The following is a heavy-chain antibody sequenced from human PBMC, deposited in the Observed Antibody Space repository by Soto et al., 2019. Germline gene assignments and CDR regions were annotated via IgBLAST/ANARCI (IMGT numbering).Heavy chain of an antibody. V-gene: IGHV4-31*03. CDR3: ARGYDFWSGYFPI. J-gene: IGHJ4*02. CDR2: IYYSGST. D-gene: IGHD3-3*01. Sequence: SETLSLTCTVSGGSISSGGYYWSWIRQHPGKGLEWIGYIYYSGSTYYNPSLKSRVTISVDTSKNQFSLKLSSVTAADTAVYYWARGYDFWSGYFPIWGQGTLVTVSS. CDR1: GGSISSGGYY.